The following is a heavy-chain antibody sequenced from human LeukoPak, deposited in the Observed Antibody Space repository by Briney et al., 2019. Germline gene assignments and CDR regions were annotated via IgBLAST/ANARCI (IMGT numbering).Heavy chain of an antibody. CDR2: ISTSGSRI. V-gene: IGHV3-48*04. CDR1: GFTFSSYS. CDR3: ARMNYVSSGWGAPFDS. D-gene: IGHD1-7*01. J-gene: IGHJ4*02. Sequence: PGGSLRLSCAASGFTFSSYSMNWVRQAPGRGLEWVSYISTSGSRIDYADSVKGRFTISRDNAKNSLYLQMNSLRAEDTAVYYCARMNYVSSGWGAPFDSWGQGTLVTVSS.